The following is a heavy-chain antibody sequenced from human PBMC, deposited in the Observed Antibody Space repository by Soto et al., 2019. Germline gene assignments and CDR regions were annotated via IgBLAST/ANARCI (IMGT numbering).Heavy chain of an antibody. CDR2: ISGSGGST. D-gene: IGHD5-18*01. CDR3: ARGNGHSNGRIDY. Sequence: GGSLRLSCAASGFTFSSYAMSWVRQAPGKGLEWVSAISGSGGSTYYADSVKGRFTISRDNSKNTLYLQMNSLRAEDTAVYYCARGNGHSNGRIDYWGQGTLVTVSS. V-gene: IGHV3-23*01. J-gene: IGHJ4*02. CDR1: GFTFSSYA.